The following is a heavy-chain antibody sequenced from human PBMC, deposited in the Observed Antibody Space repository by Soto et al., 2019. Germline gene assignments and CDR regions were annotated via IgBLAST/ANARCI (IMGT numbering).Heavy chain of an antibody. CDR2: ISSRSDI. CDR3: ARVKGNHVQYGYGHHYYYYGMDV. Sequence: GGSLRLSCVGSGFTFSTYSINWVRQAPGKGLEWVSSISSRSDIYYADSVKGRFTISRDNAKNSVSLHMNSLRAEDTAVYYCARVKGNHVQYGYGHHYYYYGMDVWGQGTTVTVSS. D-gene: IGHD5-18*01. J-gene: IGHJ6*02. CDR1: GFTFSTYS. V-gene: IGHV3-21*01.